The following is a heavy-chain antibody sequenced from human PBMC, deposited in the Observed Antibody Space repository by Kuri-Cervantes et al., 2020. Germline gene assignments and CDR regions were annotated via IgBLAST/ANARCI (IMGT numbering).Heavy chain of an antibody. V-gene: IGHV3-30*04. J-gene: IGHJ4*02. CDR3: ARDHRGAAAGSRAYFDY. CDR2: IWYDGSNK. CDR1: GFTFSNYA. Sequence: GGSLRLSCAASGFTFSNYAVHWVRQAPGKGLEWVAVIWYDGSNKYYADSVKGRFTISRDNSKNTLYLQMNSLRAEDTAVYYCARDHRGAAAGSRAYFDYWGQGTLVTVSS. D-gene: IGHD6-13*01.